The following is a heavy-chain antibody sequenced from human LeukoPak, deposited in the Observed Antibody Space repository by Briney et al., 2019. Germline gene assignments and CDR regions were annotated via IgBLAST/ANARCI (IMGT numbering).Heavy chain of an antibody. CDR1: GFTFSNAW. J-gene: IGHJ2*01. D-gene: IGHD3-22*01. V-gene: IGHV3-15*01. CDR3: TTAEHLRDYYDSGANSEDPTWYFDL. CDR2: IKSKTDGGTT. Sequence: GGSLRLSCAASGFTFSNAWMNWVRQAPGKGLEWVGRIKSKTDGGTTDYAAPIIGRFTISRDDSKNTLFLQMNSLKIEDTAVYSCTTAEHLRDYYDSGANSEDPTWYFDLWGRGALVTASS.